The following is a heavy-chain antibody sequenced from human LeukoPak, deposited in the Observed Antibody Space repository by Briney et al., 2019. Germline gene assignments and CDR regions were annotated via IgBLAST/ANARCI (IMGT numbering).Heavy chain of an antibody. Sequence: GGSLRLSCAASGFTFSSYSMNWVRQAPGKGLEWVSSISSSSSYIYYADSVKGRFTISRDNAKNSLYLQMNSLRAEDTAVYYCARVPPDYYDSSGYYLDDYWGQGTLVTVSS. CDR3: ARVPPDYYDSSGYYLDDY. D-gene: IGHD3-22*01. CDR1: GFTFSSYS. V-gene: IGHV3-21*01. CDR2: ISSSSSYI. J-gene: IGHJ4*02.